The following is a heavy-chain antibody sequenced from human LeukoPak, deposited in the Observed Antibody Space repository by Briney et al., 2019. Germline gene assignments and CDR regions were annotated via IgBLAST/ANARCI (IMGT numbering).Heavy chain of an antibody. CDR1: GFTISDYY. D-gene: IGHD2-2*01. Sequence: GGSLRLSCAASGFTISDYYMSWIRQAPGKGLEWVSYISSSGSTIYYADSVKGRFTISRDNAKNSLYLQMNSLRAEDTAVYYCARPHGSVVVPAASDYWGQGTLVTVSS. CDR2: ISSSGSTI. V-gene: IGHV3-11*01. J-gene: IGHJ4*02. CDR3: ARPHGSVVVPAASDY.